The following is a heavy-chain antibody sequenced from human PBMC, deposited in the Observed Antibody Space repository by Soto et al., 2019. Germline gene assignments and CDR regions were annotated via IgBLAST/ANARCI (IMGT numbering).Heavy chain of an antibody. CDR1: GYTFTGYY. CDR3: ARDYYDSSGYYGYFDY. Sequence: QVQLVQSGAEVKKPGASVKVSCKASGYTFTGYYMHWVRQAPGQGLEWMGWINPNSGGTNYAQKFEGWVTMTRDTSISTAYMELSRLRSDDTAVYYCARDYYDSSGYYGYFDYGGQGTLVTVSS. D-gene: IGHD3-22*01. V-gene: IGHV1-2*04. J-gene: IGHJ4*02. CDR2: INPNSGGT.